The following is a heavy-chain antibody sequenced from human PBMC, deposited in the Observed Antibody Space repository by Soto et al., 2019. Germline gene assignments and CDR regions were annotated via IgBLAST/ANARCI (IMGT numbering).Heavy chain of an antibody. J-gene: IGHJ1*01. Sequence: PGGSLRLSCAASGFTFSSYAMSWVRQAPGKGLEWVSAISGSGGSTYYADSVKGRFTISRDNSKNTLYLQMNSLRAEDTAVYYCAKLDSSGRSGGIEYFQHWGQGTLVTVSS. V-gene: IGHV3-23*01. CDR1: GFTFSSYA. CDR3: AKLDSSGRSGGIEYFQH. D-gene: IGHD3-22*01. CDR2: ISGSGGST.